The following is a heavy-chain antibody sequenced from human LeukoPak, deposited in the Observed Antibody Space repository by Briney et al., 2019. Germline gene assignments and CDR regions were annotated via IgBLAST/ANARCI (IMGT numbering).Heavy chain of an antibody. D-gene: IGHD2-2*02. CDR2: ISYDGSNK. CDR1: GFTFSSYA. J-gene: IGHJ5*02. CDR3: ARDPTYCSSTSCYMANWFDP. Sequence: PGGSLRLSCAASGFTFSSYAMHWVRQAPGKGLEWGAVISYDGSNKYYADSVKGRFTISRDNSKNTLYLQMNSLRAEDTAVYYCARDPTYCSSTSCYMANWFDPWGQGTLVTVSS. V-gene: IGHV3-30*01.